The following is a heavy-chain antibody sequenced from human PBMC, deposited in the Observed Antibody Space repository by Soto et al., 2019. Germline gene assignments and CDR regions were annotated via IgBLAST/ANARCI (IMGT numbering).Heavy chain of an antibody. CDR1: GFTFDDYA. D-gene: IGHD3-10*01. CDR2: ISWNSGSI. J-gene: IGHJ3*02. Sequence: GGSPRLSCAASGFTFDDYAMHWVRQAPGKGLEWVSGISWNSGSIGYADSVKGRFTISRDNAKNSLYLQMNSLRAEDTALYYCARAKGLLWFGELWAGAFDIWGQGTMVTVSS. CDR3: ARAKGLLWFGELWAGAFDI. V-gene: IGHV3-9*01.